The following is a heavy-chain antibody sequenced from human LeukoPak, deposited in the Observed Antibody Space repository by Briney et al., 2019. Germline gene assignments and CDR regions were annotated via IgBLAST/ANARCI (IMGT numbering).Heavy chain of an antibody. CDR2: IKSKTDGGTT. CDR3: AKDLFGGWVLDV. CDR1: GFTFSNAW. J-gene: IGHJ6*02. V-gene: IGHV3-15*01. Sequence: GGSLRLSCAASGFTFSNAWMSWVRQAPGKGLEWVGRIKSKTDGGTTDYAAPVKGRFTISRDDSKNTLYLQMNSLRAEDTAVYYCAKDLFGGWVLDVWGQGTTVTVSS. D-gene: IGHD6-19*01.